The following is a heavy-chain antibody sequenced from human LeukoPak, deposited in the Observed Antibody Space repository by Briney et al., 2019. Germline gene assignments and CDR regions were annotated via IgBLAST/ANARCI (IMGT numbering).Heavy chain of an antibody. CDR3: ARLPYCGGDCFPNWFDP. Sequence: GESLKISCKASGYSFTTHWIAWVRQMPGKGLEWMGVIYPGDSDTRYSPSFQGQVTISADKSISTAYLQWSSLKASDTAMYYCARLPYCGGDCFPNWFDPWGQGTLVTVSS. J-gene: IGHJ5*02. D-gene: IGHD2-21*02. CDR1: GYSFTTHW. V-gene: IGHV5-51*01. CDR2: IYPGDSDT.